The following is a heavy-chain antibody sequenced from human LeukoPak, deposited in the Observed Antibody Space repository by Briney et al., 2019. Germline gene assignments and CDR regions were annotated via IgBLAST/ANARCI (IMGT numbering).Heavy chain of an antibody. CDR2: ISSSSSYT. CDR3: AKDITVGATGSLDY. Sequence: PGGSLRLSCAATGFTFSDEYMSWIRQAPGKGLEWVSYISSSSSYTNYADSVKGRFTISRDNAKNSLSLQMNSLRAEDTAVYYCAKDITVGATGSLDYWGQGTLVTVSS. J-gene: IGHJ4*02. V-gene: IGHV3-11*06. CDR1: GFTFSDEY. D-gene: IGHD1-26*01.